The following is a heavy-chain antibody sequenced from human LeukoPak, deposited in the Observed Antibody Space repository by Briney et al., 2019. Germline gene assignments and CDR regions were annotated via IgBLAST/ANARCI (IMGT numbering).Heavy chain of an antibody. D-gene: IGHD6-19*01. CDR1: GFTFSSYA. CDR2: ISGSGGST. J-gene: IGHJ4*02. Sequence: GGSLRLSCAASGFTFSSYAMSWVRQAPGKGLEWVSAISGSGGSTYYADSVKGRFTISRDNSKNTLYLQMNSLRAEDTAVYYCAKGDQRYSGGWSQYFDYWGQGTLVTVSS. CDR3: AKGDQRYSGGWSQYFDY. V-gene: IGHV3-23*01.